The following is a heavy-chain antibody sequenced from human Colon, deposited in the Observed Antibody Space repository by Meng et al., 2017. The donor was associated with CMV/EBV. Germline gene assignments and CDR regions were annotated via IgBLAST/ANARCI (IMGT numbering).Heavy chain of an antibody. CDR2: IYYNGYA. J-gene: IGHJ5*02. Sequence: SETLSLTYTVSGGSISRDDYYWGWIRQPPGKGLEWIGSIYYNGYASFNPSLKSRVNISVDTSKNQFSLKLNSLTAADTAVYYCARDTKWFNWFDPWGQGTLVTVSS. V-gene: IGHV4-39*07. CDR3: ARDTKWFNWFDP. D-gene: IGHD3-22*01. CDR1: GGSISRDDYY.